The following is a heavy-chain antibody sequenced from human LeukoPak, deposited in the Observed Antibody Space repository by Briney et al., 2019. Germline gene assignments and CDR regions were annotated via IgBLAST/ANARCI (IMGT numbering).Heavy chain of an antibody. CDR1: GGTFSSYA. CDR2: IIPIFGTA. J-gene: IGHJ4*02. D-gene: IGHD2-15*01. V-gene: IGHV1-69*05. Sequence: ASVKVSCKASGGTFSSYAISWVRQAPGQGLEWMGGIIPIFGTANYAQKFQGRVTITTDESTSTAYMELSSLRSEDTAVYYCARGPCSGGSCQYYLDYWGQGTLVTVSS. CDR3: ARGPCSGGSCQYYLDY.